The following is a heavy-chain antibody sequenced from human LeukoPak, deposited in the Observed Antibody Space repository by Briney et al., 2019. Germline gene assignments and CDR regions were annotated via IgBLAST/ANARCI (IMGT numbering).Heavy chain of an antibody. CDR3: ARGGGYSGSQHEWGDIDY. J-gene: IGHJ4*02. CDR2: INPNSGGT. CDR1: GYTFTGYY. D-gene: IGHD1-26*01. V-gene: IGHV1-2*02. Sequence: GASVKVSCKASGYTFTGYYMHWVRQAPGQGLEWMGWINPNSGGTNYAQKFQGRVTMTRDTSISTAYMELSRLRSDDTAVYYCARGGGYSGSQHEWGDIDYWGQGTLVTVSS.